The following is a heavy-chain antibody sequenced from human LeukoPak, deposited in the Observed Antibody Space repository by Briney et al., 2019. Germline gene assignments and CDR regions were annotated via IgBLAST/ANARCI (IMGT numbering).Heavy chain of an antibody. CDR3: AKAPGGCSSTSCYSLDY. V-gene: IGHV3-30*18. CDR1: GFTFSSYG. CDR2: ISYDGSNK. J-gene: IGHJ4*02. D-gene: IGHD2-2*01. Sequence: GGSLRLSCAASGFTFSSYGMHWVRQAPGKGLEWVAVISYDGSNKYYADSVKGRFTISRDNSKNTLYPQMNSLRAEDTAVYYCAKAPGGCSSTSCYSLDYWGQGTLVTVSS.